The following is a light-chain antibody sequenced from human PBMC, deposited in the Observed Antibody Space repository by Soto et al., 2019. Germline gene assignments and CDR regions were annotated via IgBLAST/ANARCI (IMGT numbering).Light chain of an antibody. J-gene: IGKJ5*01. Sequence: DIQMTQSPSSVSASVGDRVTITCRASQGISSWLAWYQQKPGKAPKLLIYAASSLQSGVPSRFSAIGSWTDFTLTISSLKPEDLSTDYGQQANSFTITFGQGTRLEIK. V-gene: IGKV1D-12*01. CDR3: QQANSFTIT. CDR1: QGISSW. CDR2: AAS.